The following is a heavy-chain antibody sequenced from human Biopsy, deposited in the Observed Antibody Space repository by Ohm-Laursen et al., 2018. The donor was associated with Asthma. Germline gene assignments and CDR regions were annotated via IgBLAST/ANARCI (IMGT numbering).Heavy chain of an antibody. CDR2: VNTGNGDT. V-gene: IGHV1-3*04. CDR3: ARTYYDFLTGQVKDVFGV. CDR1: GYNFISFA. J-gene: IGHJ3*01. D-gene: IGHD3-9*01. Sequence: SVKVSCKASGYNFISFAIHWERQAPGQRLEWMGWVNTGNGDTKYSQKFQGRVTITRDTSASTAYMKLRSLRSEDTATYYCARTYYDFLTGQVKDVFGVWGQGTMVTVSS.